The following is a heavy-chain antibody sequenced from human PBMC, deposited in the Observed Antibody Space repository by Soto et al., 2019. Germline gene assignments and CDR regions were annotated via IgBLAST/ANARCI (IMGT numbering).Heavy chain of an antibody. D-gene: IGHD4-17*01. J-gene: IGHJ4*02. V-gene: IGHV3-33*01. CDR3: ARTTVTSTTALDY. CDR2: IWYDGGNN. CDR1: GFTFSSYG. Sequence: GGSLRLSCAASGFTFSSYGIHWVRQAPGKGLEWVAVIWYDGGNNYYADSVKGRFTISRDNSKNTLYLQMNSLRAADTAVYYCARTTVTSTTALDYWGQGTLVTVSS.